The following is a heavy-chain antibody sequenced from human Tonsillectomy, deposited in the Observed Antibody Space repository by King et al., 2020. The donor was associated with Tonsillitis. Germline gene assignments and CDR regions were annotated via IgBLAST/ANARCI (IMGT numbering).Heavy chain of an antibody. D-gene: IGHD3-9*01. CDR3: ARRADYDSLTGYYTWFDP. CDR1: GYIFTSYW. CDR2: IDPSDSYT. V-gene: IGHV5-10-1*03. Sequence: QLVQSGAEVKKPGESLRISCKGSGYIFTSYWISWVRQMPGKGLEWMGRIDPSDSYTNYSPSFQGHVTISADKFISTAYLQWSSLKASDTAMYYCARRADYDSLTGYYTWFDPWGQGTLVTVSS. J-gene: IGHJ5*02.